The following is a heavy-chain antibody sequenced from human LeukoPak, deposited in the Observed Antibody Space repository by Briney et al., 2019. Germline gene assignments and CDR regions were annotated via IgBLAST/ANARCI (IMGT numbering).Heavy chain of an antibody. V-gene: IGHV3-23*01. CDR1: GFTFSSYA. CDR3: AKRLAVAGTGYYFDY. CDR2: ISGSGGST. Sequence: GGALRLPCAASGFTFSSYAMSWVRQAPGKGLEWVSAISGSGGSTYYADSVKGRFTISRDNSKNSLYLQMNSLRAEDTAVYYCAKRLAVAGTGYYFDYWGQGTLVTVSS. D-gene: IGHD6-19*01. J-gene: IGHJ4*02.